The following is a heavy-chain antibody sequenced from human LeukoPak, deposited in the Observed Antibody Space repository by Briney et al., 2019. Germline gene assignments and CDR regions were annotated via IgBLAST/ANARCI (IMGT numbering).Heavy chain of an antibody. CDR1: GFTFSSYA. V-gene: IGHV3-23*01. CDR3: AKQKGAYDSSGYYYGARAFDI. J-gene: IGHJ3*02. D-gene: IGHD3-22*01. CDR2: ISGSDGST. Sequence: GGSLRLSCAASGFTFSSYAMSWVRQAPGKGLEWVSAISGSDGSTYYADSVKGRFTISRDNSKNTLYLQMNSLRAEDTAVYYCAKQKGAYDSSGYYYGARAFDIWGQGTMVTVSS.